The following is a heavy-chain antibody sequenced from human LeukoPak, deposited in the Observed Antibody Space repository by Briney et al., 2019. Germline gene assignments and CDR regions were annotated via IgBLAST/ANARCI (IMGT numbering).Heavy chain of an antibody. D-gene: IGHD2-2*01. V-gene: IGHV3-7*01. CDR2: IKQDGSEK. CDR3: VRGPYALY. J-gene: IGHJ4*02. Sequence: GGSLRLSCEASVFTFSDYWMSWVRQAPGKGLEWVANIKQDGSEKNYVDSVKGRFTISRDNAKNSLYLQMNSLRAEDTAVYYCVRGPYALYWGQGTLVSVSS. CDR1: VFTFSDYW.